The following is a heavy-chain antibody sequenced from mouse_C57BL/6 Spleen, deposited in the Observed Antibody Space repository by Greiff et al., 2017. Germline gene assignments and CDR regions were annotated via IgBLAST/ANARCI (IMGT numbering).Heavy chain of an antibody. V-gene: IGHV1-53*01. D-gene: IGHD2-4*01. J-gene: IGHJ2*01. CDR1: GYTFTSYW. Sequence: QVQLQQPGTELVKPGASVKLSCKASGYTFTSYWMHWVKQRPGQGLEWIGKINPSNGGTNYNEKFKSKATLTVDKSSSTAYMQLSSLTSEDSAVYYCARSPGYDYALDYWGQGTTLTVSS. CDR2: INPSNGGT. CDR3: ARSPGYDYALDY.